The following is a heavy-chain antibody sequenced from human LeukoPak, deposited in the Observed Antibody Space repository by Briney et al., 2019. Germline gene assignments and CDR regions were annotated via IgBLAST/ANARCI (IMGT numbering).Heavy chain of an antibody. CDR1: GFTFGNSW. V-gene: IGHV3-7*01. D-gene: IGHD3-3*02. Sequence: PGGSLRLSCAGSGFTFGNSWMNWFRQTPGKGLEWVANIKQDGSEKYVDSVKGRFPISRDIATTSLYLQMNSLRAEDTAVYYCAREASSHFTWGQGTLVTVCS. J-gene: IGHJ5*02. CDR3: AREASSHFT. CDR2: IKQDGSEK.